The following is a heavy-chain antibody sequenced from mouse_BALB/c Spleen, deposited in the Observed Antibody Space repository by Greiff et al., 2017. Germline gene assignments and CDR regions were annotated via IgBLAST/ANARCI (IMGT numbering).Heavy chain of an antibody. CDR1: GYTFTSYY. Sequence: VQLQQPGAELVKPGASVKLSCKASGYTFTSYYMYWVKQRPGQGLEWIGGINPNDGGTNFNEKFKSKATLTVDKSSSTAYMQLSSLTSEDSAVYYYIRSRSMITGHWFAYWGQGTLVTVSA. D-gene: IGHD2-4*01. CDR2: INPNDGGT. J-gene: IGHJ3*01. CDR3: IRSRSMITGHWFAY. V-gene: IGHV1S81*02.